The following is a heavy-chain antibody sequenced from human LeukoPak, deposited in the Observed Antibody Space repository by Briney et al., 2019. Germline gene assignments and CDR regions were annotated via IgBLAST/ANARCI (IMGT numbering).Heavy chain of an antibody. CDR3: ASLRWGYSNNYYYYYMDV. D-gene: IGHD5-18*01. Sequence: SETLSLTCTVSGGSISSYYWSWIRQPPGKGLEWIGYIYYSGSTNYNPSLKSRVTISVDTSKNQFSLKLRSVTAADTAVYYCASLRWGYSNNYYYYYMDVWGKGTTVTISS. J-gene: IGHJ6*03. CDR2: IYYSGST. CDR1: GGSISSYY. V-gene: IGHV4-59*01.